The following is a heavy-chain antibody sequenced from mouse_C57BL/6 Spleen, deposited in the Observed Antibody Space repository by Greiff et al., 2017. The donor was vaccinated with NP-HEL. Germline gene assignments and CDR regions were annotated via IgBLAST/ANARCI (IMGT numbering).Heavy chain of an antibody. J-gene: IGHJ3*01. D-gene: IGHD2-3*01. CDR2: INPYNGDT. CDR3: AREGDGYYEAWFAY. CDR1: GYSFTGYF. V-gene: IGHV1-20*01. Sequence: DVQLVESGPELVKPGDSVKISCKASGYSFTGYFMNWVMQSHGKSLEWIGRINPYNGDTFYNQKFKGKATLTVDKSSSTAHMELRSLTSEDSAVYDCAREGDGYYEAWFAYWGQGTLVTVSA.